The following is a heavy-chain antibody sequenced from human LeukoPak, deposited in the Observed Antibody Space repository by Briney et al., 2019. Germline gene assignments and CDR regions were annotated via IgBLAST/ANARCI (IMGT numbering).Heavy chain of an antibody. CDR1: GGSISSYY. J-gene: IGHJ4*02. CDR2: IYTSGST. D-gene: IGHD3-10*01. Sequence: SETLSLTCTVSGGSISSYYWSWIRQPAGKGLEWIGRIYTSGSTNYNPSLKSRVTMSVDTSKNQFSLKLSSVTAADTAVYYCARGTFGSGSTKKNFDYWGQGTLVTVSS. V-gene: IGHV4-4*07. CDR3: ARGTFGSGSTKKNFDY.